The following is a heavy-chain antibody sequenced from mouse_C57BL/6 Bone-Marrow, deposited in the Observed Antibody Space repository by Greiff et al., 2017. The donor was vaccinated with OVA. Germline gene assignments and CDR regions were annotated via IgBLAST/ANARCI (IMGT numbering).Heavy chain of an antibody. CDR3: ARGGLYDYVAY. J-gene: IGHJ3*01. Sequence: QVHVKQPGAELVKPGASVKMSCKASGYTFTSYWITWVKQRPGQGLEWIGDIYPGSGSTNYNEKFKSKATLTVDTSSSTAYMQLSSLTSEDSAVYYCARGGLYDYVAYWGQGTLVTVSA. V-gene: IGHV1-55*01. D-gene: IGHD2-4*01. CDR1: GYTFTSYW. CDR2: IYPGSGST.